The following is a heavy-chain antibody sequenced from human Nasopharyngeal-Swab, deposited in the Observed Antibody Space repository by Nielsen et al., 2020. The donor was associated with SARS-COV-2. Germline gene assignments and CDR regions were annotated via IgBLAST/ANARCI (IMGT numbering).Heavy chain of an antibody. J-gene: IGHJ4*02. Sequence: GESLKISCTGSGFTFSDSYMSWIRQAPGKGLGWVAYISSSGRHIYYADSVKGRFTISRDNAKNSLFLHMDSLRVEDTALYYCAGGNQWLSFDLWGQGTLVTVSS. CDR3: AGGNQWLSFDL. CDR2: ISSSGRHI. CDR1: GFTFSDSY. V-gene: IGHV3-11*04. D-gene: IGHD6-19*01.